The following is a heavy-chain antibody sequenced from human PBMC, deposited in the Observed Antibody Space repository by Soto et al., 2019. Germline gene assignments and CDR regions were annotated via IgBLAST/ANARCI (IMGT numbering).Heavy chain of an antibody. D-gene: IGHD2-2*01. Sequence: QVQLVQSGAEVKKPGSSVKVSCKASGGTFSSYAISWVRQAPGQGLEWMGGIIPIFGTANYAQKFQGRVTITADESTSTAYMELSSLRSEDTAVYYCARVYCSGTSCWGPKFDPWGQGTLVTVSS. CDR1: GGTFSSYA. CDR2: IIPIFGTA. V-gene: IGHV1-69*01. J-gene: IGHJ5*02. CDR3: ARVYCSGTSCWGPKFDP.